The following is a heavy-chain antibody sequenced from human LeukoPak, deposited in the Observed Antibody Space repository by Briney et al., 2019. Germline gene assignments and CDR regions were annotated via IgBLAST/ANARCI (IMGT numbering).Heavy chain of an antibody. D-gene: IGHD6-13*01. CDR1: GGSISSGDYY. V-gene: IGHV4-30-4*08. CDR2: IYYSGST. Sequence: PSETLSLTCTVSGGSISSGDYYWSWIRQPPGKGLEWIGYIYYSGSTYYNPSLKSRVTISLDTSKIQFSLKLSSVTAADTAVYYCARGKQQLDAFDIWGQGTMVTVSS. CDR3: ARGKQQLDAFDI. J-gene: IGHJ3*02.